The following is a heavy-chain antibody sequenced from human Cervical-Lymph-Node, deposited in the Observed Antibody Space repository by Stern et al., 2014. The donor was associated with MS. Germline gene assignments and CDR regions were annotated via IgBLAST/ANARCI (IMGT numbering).Heavy chain of an antibody. D-gene: IGHD5-12*01. J-gene: IGHJ6*02. V-gene: IGHV1-69*06. Sequence: QVQLLQPGAEVKKPGSSVKVSCKTSGDTFRNYAISWVRQAPGQGLEWMGGIIPIFGTTNYAQEFQGRVTLTADTSTTTAYMELSSLRYGDTAVYFCARPWGIVATTGTHYYYYGMDVWGQGTTVTVAS. CDR3: ARPWGIVATTGTHYYYYGMDV. CDR2: IIPIFGTT. CDR1: GDTFRNYA.